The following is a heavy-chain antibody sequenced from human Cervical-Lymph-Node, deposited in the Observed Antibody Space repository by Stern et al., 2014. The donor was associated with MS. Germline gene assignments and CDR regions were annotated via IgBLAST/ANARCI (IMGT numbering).Heavy chain of an antibody. V-gene: IGHV1-69*06. CDR1: GDTFSNCA. D-gene: IGHD2-21*02. J-gene: IGHJ4*02. Sequence: VQLVQSGAEAKKPGSSVKVSCKASGDTFSNCAITWVRQPPGQGLKWVGGILLLFGTPSYARRFQGRVTITADKSTSTAYMELSSLRSEDTAVYYCASAPGVTALPTHFDYWGQGTLVTVSS. CDR2: ILLLFGTP. CDR3: ASAPGVTALPTHFDY.